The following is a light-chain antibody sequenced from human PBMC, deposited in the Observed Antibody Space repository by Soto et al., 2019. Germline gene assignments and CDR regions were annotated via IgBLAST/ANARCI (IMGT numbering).Light chain of an antibody. CDR2: GAS. CDR1: QSVSSN. V-gene: IGKV3-15*01. CDR3: QQYNNWPPWT. Sequence: ENVLTQSPATLSVSRGERVTLXXRASQSVSSNLAWYQQKVGQAPRLIXYGASTRATGIPARFSGSGSGTEFTLTISSLQSEDFAVYYCQQYNNWPPWTFGQGTKVDIK. J-gene: IGKJ1*01.